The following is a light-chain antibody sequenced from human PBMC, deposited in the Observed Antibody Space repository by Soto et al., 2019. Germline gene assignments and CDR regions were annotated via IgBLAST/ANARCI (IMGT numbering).Light chain of an antibody. CDR2: KAS. CDR1: QSISSW. V-gene: IGKV1-5*03. J-gene: IGKJ5*01. Sequence: DVQMTQARSMLCACVVDRFTITCLASQSISSWLAWYQQKPGKAPNLLIHKASHLESGVPSRFSGSGSGTEFTLTLSSLQPGDFATYYCQQFNSYPITFGQGTRLEIK. CDR3: QQFNSYPIT.